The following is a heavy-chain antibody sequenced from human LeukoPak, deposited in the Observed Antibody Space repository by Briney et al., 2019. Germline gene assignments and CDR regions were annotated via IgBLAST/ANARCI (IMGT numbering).Heavy chain of an antibody. CDR3: ARGDGSVGGNFDY. D-gene: IGHD4-23*01. V-gene: IGHV3-21*01. CDR2: ISRSSSYI. CDR1: GFTFSSYT. Sequence: GGSLRLSCAASGFTFSSYTMNWVRQAPGKGLEWVSSISRSSSYIYDADVMKGRFTISRDNTNKSPFLQMNSLRADDTAVYYSARGDGSVGGNFDYWGQGTLVTVSS. J-gene: IGHJ4*02.